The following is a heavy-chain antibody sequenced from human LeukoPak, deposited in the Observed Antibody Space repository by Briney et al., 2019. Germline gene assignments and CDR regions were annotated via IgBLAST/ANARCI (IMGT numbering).Heavy chain of an antibody. CDR3: ARVVQLEIGGEDY. Sequence: GRSLRLSCAASGFTFSSYAMHWVRQAPGKGLEWVAVISYDGSNKYYADSVKGRFTISRDNAKNSLYLQMNSLRAEDTAVYYCARVVQLEIGGEDYWGQGTLVTVSS. CDR2: ISYDGSNK. CDR1: GFTFSSYA. J-gene: IGHJ4*02. V-gene: IGHV3-30-3*01. D-gene: IGHD1-1*01.